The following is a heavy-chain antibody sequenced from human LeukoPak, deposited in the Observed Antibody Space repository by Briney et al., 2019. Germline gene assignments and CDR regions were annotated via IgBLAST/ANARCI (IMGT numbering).Heavy chain of an antibody. V-gene: IGHV1-2*02. D-gene: IGHD6-19*01. CDR2: INPNSGGT. Sequence: ASVKVSCKASGYTFTGYYMHWVRQAPGEGLEWMGWINPNSGGTKYAQKFQGRVTMTRDTSINTAYMEVRRLTSDDTAVYYCARERGTLAVAGDAFDIWGQGTMVTVSS. CDR1: GYTFTGYY. CDR3: ARERGTLAVAGDAFDI. J-gene: IGHJ3*02.